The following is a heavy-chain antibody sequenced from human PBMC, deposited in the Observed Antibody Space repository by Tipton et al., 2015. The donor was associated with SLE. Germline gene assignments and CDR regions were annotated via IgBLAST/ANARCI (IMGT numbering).Heavy chain of an antibody. CDR1: GGSISSTYY. CDR3: ARQFIQYLADPFDT. J-gene: IGHJ4*02. V-gene: IGHV4-39*01. Sequence: TLSLTCTVSGGSISSTYYWAWIRQPPGKGLEWIGSGSNFNNRSLKSRITISIDTSKNEFSLKLSSVTAADTAVYYCARQFIQYLADPFDTWCQGTLVTVSS. CDR2: GSN. D-gene: IGHD4-11*01.